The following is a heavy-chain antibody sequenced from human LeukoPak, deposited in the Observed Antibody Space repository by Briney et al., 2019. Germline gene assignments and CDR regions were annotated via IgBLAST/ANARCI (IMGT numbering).Heavy chain of an antibody. CDR3: ARARIAAAGTGWFDP. CDR2: IYYSGST. V-gene: IGHV4-39*07. J-gene: IGHJ5*02. D-gene: IGHD6-13*01. Sequence: SETLSLTCTVSGGSISSSSYYWGWIRQPPGKGLEWIGSIYYSGSTYYNPSLKSRVTISVDTSKNQFSLKLSSVTAADTAVYYCARARIAAAGTGWFDPWGQGTLVTVSS. CDR1: GGSISSSSYY.